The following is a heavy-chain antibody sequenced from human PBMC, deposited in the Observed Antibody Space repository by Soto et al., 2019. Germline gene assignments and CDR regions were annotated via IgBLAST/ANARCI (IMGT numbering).Heavy chain of an antibody. CDR1: GDSYSISTYS. CDR2: IYQSGVT. V-gene: IGHV4-30-2*01. D-gene: IGHD3-10*01. Sequence: PSETLSLTCNMSGDSYSISTYSWSWIRQPPGKALQWIGFIYQSGVTSYNPSLASRVSISLDRSNNQCSLKMTSVTAADTAMYFCTRAERFPRSWFDPWGQGTQVTVSS. J-gene: IGHJ5*02. CDR3: TRAERFPRSWFDP.